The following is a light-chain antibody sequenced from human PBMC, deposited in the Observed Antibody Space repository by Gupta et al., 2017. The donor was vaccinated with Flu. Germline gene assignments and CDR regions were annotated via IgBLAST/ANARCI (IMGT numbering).Light chain of an antibody. CDR3: RQHNTFPWT. CDR2: GAS. V-gene: IGKV1-17*01. J-gene: IGKJ1*01. Sequence: PSSLSASVGDRVTITCRPSHDMRNDLGWYQQKPGKAPKRLIYGASSLQSGVPSRFSGTRSGTEFTLTITSLQPEDFATYYCRQHNTFPWTFGQWTKVEVK. CDR1: HDMRND.